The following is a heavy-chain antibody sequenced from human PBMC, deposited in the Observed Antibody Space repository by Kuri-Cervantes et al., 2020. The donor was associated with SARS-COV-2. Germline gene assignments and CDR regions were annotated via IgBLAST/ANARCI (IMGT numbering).Heavy chain of an antibody. CDR3: ARDGSKGKYFQH. Sequence: GESLKISCAASGFTFSSYAMHWVRQAPGKGLEYVSAISSNGGSTYYANSVKGRFTISRDNSKNTLYLQMGSLRAEDMAVYYCARDGSKGKYFQHWGQGTPVTVSS. V-gene: IGHV3-64*01. D-gene: IGHD3-10*01. CDR2: ISSNGGST. J-gene: IGHJ1*01. CDR1: GFTFSSYA.